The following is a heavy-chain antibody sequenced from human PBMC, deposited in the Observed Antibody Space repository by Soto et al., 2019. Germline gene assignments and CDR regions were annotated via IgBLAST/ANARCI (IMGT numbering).Heavy chain of an antibody. Sequence: GGSLRLSCAASGFTFSSYGMHWVRQAPGKGLEWVAVIWYDGSNKYYADSVKGRFTISRDNSKNTLYLQMNSLRAEDTAVYYCARDRGSSSSGKFDYRGQGTLVTVSS. CDR1: GFTFSSYG. D-gene: IGHD6-6*01. CDR3: ARDRGSSSSGKFDY. J-gene: IGHJ4*02. V-gene: IGHV3-33*01. CDR2: IWYDGSNK.